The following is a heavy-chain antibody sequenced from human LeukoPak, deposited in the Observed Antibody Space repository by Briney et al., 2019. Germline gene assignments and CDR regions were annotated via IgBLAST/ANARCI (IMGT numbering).Heavy chain of an antibody. J-gene: IGHJ6*03. CDR2: IKLDGSEK. Sequence: GGSLTLSCAASGFTFSSYRMSWVRQAPRQGLELVANIKLDGSEKYYVDSVKGRCTISRDNAKNSLYLQMSSLPGEDTAVYYCPRRAQSLFYYYYYYMDVWGKRDPVTVSS. CDR1: GFTFSSYR. D-gene: IGHD3-10*02. V-gene: IGHV3-7*01. CDR3: PRRAQSLFYYYYYYMDV.